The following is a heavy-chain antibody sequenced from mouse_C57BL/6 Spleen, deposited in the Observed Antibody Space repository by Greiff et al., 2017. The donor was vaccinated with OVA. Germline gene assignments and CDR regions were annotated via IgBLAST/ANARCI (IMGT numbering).Heavy chain of an antibody. V-gene: IGHV3-1*01. J-gene: IGHJ4*01. CDR3: ARGHDGYSYAMDY. Sequence: EVQLQESGPGMVKPSQSLSLTCTVTGYSITSGYDWHWIRHFPGNKLEWMGYISYSGSTNYNPSLKSRISITHDTSKNHFFLKLNSVTTEDTATYYCARGHDGYSYAMDYWGQGTSVTVSS. CDR2: ISYSGST. CDR1: GYSITSGYD. D-gene: IGHD2-3*01.